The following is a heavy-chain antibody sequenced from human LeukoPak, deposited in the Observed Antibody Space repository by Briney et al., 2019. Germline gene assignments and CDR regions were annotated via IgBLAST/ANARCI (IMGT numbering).Heavy chain of an antibody. D-gene: IGHD3-22*01. Sequence: SETLSLTCTVSGGSVSSGSYYWSWIRQPAGKGLEWIGRIYTSGSTNYNPSLKSRVTISVDTSKNQFSLKLSSVTAADTAVYYCARDRHSSGYYGGYYFDYWGQGTLVTVSS. CDR1: GGSVSSGSYY. CDR2: IYTSGST. J-gene: IGHJ4*02. CDR3: ARDRHSSGYYGGYYFDY. V-gene: IGHV4-61*02.